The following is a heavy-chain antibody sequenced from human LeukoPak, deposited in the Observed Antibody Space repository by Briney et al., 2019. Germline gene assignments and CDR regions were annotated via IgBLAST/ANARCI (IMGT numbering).Heavy chain of an antibody. CDR2: IYYSGST. Sequence: PSETLSLTCTVSGGSISSSNYYWGWVRQPPGKALEWIGNIYYSGSTNYNPSLKSRVTISVDTSKNQFSLKLSSVTAADTAVYYCTRGSIAYYYMDVWGKGTTVTISS. CDR1: GGSISSSNYY. J-gene: IGHJ6*03. CDR3: TRGSIAYYYMDV. V-gene: IGHV4-61*05. D-gene: IGHD3-22*01.